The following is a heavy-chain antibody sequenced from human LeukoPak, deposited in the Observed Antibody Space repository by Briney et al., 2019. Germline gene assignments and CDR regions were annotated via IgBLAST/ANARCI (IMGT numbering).Heavy chain of an antibody. CDR1: EFIVSSDY. D-gene: IGHD5-12*01. CDR3: AKDAFIGYSGS. Sequence: GGSLRLSCAAFEFIVSSDYMKWVRQAPGKGLEWVAALYSGGQTYYPDSVKGRFTISRDNSKNTLYLQMNSLRAEDTAVYYCAKDAFIGYSGSWSQGTLVTVSS. J-gene: IGHJ4*02. CDR2: LYSGGQT. V-gene: IGHV3-66*01.